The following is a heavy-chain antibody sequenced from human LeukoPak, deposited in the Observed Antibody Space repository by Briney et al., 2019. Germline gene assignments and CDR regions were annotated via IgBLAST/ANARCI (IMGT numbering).Heavy chain of an antibody. CDR2: ISGSGGST. V-gene: IGHV3-23*01. J-gene: IGHJ6*02. CDR1: GFTFSSYA. D-gene: IGHD3-10*01. Sequence: GGSLRLSCAPSGFTFSSYAMSWVRQAPGKGLEWVSPISGSGGSTYYADSVKGRFAVSRDNSRNTLFLQMNSLGAEDTAVYYCAKNYASGRGVPYAMDVWGQGTTVTVAS. CDR3: AKNYASGRGVPYAMDV.